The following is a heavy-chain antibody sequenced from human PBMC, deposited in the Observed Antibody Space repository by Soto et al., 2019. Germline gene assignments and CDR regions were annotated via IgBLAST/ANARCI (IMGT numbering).Heavy chain of an antibody. CDR2: IYYSGST. CDR1: GGSISSSSYY. D-gene: IGHD1-26*01. J-gene: IGHJ3*02. CDR3: ARLVSGGPYDAFDI. Sequence: KASETLSLTCTVSGGSISSSSYYWGWIRQPPGKGLEWIGSIYYSGSTYYNPSLKSRVTISVDTSKNQFSLKLSSVTAADTAVYYCARLVSGGPYDAFDIWGQGTMVTVSS. V-gene: IGHV4-39*01.